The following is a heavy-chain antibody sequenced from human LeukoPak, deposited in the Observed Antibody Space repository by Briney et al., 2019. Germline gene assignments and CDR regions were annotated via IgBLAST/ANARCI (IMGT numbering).Heavy chain of an antibody. CDR3: ARGVAASNWFDP. Sequence: SETLSLTCTVSGGSISSGDYYWSWIRQPPGKGLEWIGYIYYSGSTYYNPSLKSRVTISVDTSKNQFSLKLSSVSAADTAVYYCARGVAASNWFDPWGQGTLVTVSS. J-gene: IGHJ5*02. CDR1: GGSISSGDYY. CDR2: IYYSGST. V-gene: IGHV4-30-4*08. D-gene: IGHD2-15*01.